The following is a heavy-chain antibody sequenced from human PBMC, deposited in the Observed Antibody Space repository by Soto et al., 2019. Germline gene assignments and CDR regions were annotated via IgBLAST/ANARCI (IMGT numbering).Heavy chain of an antibody. V-gene: IGHV4-59*01. CDR3: ARVSHTANFVGAFDI. D-gene: IGHD5-18*01. CDR2: IYYSGST. CDR1: GGSISTYY. Sequence: PSETLSLTCTVSGGSISTYYWGWIRQPPGKGLEWIGYIYYSGSTNYSPSLKSRVSISVDTSKNQFSLKLRSLTAADTAVYYCARVSHTANFVGAFDIWGQGTMVT. J-gene: IGHJ3*02.